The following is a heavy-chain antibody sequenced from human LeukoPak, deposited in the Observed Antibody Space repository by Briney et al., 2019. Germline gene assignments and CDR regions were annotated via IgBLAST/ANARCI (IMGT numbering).Heavy chain of an antibody. V-gene: IGHV3-48*04. J-gene: IGHJ5*02. Sequence: PGGSLRLSCAASGFTFSSYSMNWVRQAPGKGLEWVSYISSSSSTIYYADSVKGRFTISRDNAKNSLYLQMNSLRAEDTAVYYCAREAPPVAAAGRTFDPWGQGTLVTVSS. CDR3: AREAPPVAAAGRTFDP. CDR1: GFTFSSYS. D-gene: IGHD6-13*01. CDR2: ISSSSSTI.